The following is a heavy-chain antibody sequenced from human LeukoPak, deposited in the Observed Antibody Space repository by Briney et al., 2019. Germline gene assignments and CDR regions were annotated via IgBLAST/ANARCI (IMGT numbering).Heavy chain of an antibody. J-gene: IGHJ4*02. D-gene: IGHD3-16*01. Sequence: PGGSLRLSCAASGFTFSNHAMNWVRQAPGKGLEWVSVISASGYTTDYADSVKGRFTISRDNSKNTLYLQMNSLRAEDTAVYYCAKGGRGTYYSDSWGQGTLVTVSS. CDR3: AKGGRGTYYSDS. CDR1: GFTFSNHA. V-gene: IGHV3-23*01. CDR2: ISASGYTT.